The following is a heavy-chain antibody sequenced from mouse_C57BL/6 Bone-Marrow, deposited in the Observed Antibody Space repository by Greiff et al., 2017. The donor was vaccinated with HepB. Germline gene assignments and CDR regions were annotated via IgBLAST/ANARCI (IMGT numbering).Heavy chain of an antibody. V-gene: IGHV1-54*01. J-gene: IGHJ4*01. D-gene: IGHD1-1*01. CDR2: INPGSGGT. CDR1: GYAFTNYL. CDR3: ARCLSYGSSSYAMDY. Sequence: QVQLQQSGAELVRPGTSVKVSCKASGYAFTNYLIEWVKQRPGQGLEWIGVINPGSGGTNYNEKFKGKATLTADKSSSTAYMQLSSLTSEDSAVYYCARCLSYGSSSYAMDYWGQGTSVTVSS.